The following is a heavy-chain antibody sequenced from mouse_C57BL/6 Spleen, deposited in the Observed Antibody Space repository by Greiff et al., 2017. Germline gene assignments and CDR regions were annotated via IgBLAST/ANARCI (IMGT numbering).Heavy chain of an antibody. CDR3: AKPEGSSPFAY. V-gene: IGHV2-3*01. CDR2: IWGDGST. CDR1: GFSLPSYG. J-gene: IGHJ3*01. D-gene: IGHD1-1*01. Sequence: VKGVESGPGLVAPSQSLSITCTVSGFSLPSYGVSWVRQPPGKGLEWLGVIWGDGSTNSHSAPISRLSSSKDNSKSQVFLKLNSLRTDDTATNYSAKPEGSSPFAYWGQGTLVTVSA.